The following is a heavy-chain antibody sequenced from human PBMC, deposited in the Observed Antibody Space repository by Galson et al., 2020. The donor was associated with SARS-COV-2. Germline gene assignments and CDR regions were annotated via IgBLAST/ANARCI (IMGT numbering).Heavy chain of an antibody. J-gene: IGHJ3*02. D-gene: IGHD1-26*01. CDR3: ARERDIDTTAFDI. CDR2: ISYDGRND. Sequence: GESLKISCAVSGFTFSDYAMHWVRQAPGKGLEWVAIISYDGRNDNYPDSVKGRFTISRDNYKNTLYLQMNSLRAEDTAVYYCARERDIDTTAFDIWGQGTKVTVSS. V-gene: IGHV3-30*01. CDR1: GFTFSDYA.